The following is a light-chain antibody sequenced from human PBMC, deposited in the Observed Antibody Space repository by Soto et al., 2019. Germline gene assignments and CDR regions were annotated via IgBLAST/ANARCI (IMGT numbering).Light chain of an antibody. Sequence: QSALTQPGSVSGSPGQSITISCTGTSSDVGNYKYVSWYQQHPGKAPKLMIYEVSNRPSGVSNRFSGSKSGNTASLTISGLQAEDDTDYYCFSYTSSGTYVFGTGTKLTV. CDR3: FSYTSSGTYV. CDR1: SSDVGNYKY. J-gene: IGLJ1*01. V-gene: IGLV2-14*01. CDR2: EVS.